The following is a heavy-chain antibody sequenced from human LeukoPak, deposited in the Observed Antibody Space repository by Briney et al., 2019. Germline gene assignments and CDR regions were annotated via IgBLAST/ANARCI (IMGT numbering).Heavy chain of an antibody. V-gene: IGHV1-46*01. Sequence: ASAKVSCKASGYSFTSYYMHWVRQAPGQGLEWMGIINPSGGSASYAQKFQGRVTMTSDTSTSTVYMEVSSLRSEDTAVYYCARVFTPGRFDYWGQGTLVTVSS. CDR1: GYSFTSYY. CDR3: ARVFTPGRFDY. CDR2: INPSGGSA. J-gene: IGHJ4*02.